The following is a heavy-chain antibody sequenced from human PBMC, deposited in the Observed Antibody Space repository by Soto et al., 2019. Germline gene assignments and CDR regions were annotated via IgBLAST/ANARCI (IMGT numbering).Heavy chain of an antibody. CDR3: ARGRSISSPHYYYYGMDA. D-gene: IGHD6-6*01. V-gene: IGHV3-21*04. CDR1: GFTFSSYS. Sequence: GGSLRLSCAASGFTFSSYSMNWVRQAPGKGLEWVSSISSSSSYIYYADSVKGRFTISRDNSKNTLYLQMNSLRAEDTAVYYCARGRSISSPHYYYYGMDAWGQGTTVTVSS. J-gene: IGHJ6*02. CDR2: ISSSSSYI.